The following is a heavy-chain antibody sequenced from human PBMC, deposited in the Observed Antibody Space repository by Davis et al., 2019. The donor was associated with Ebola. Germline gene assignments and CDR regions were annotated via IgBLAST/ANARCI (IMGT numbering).Heavy chain of an antibody. D-gene: IGHD2-8*02. CDR3: AEIYWVRYGMDV. CDR1: GFTFSDYY. V-gene: IGHV3-11*06. J-gene: IGHJ6*02. CDR2: ISSSSSYT. Sequence: GESLKISCAASGFTFSDYYMSWIRQAPGKGLEWVSYISSSSSYTNYADSVKGRFTISRDNAKNSLYLQMNSLRAEDTAVYYCAEIYWVRYGMDVWGQGTTVTVSS.